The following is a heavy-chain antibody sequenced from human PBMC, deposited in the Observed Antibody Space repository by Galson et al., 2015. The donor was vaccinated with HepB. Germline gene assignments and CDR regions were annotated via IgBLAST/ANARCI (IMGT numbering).Heavy chain of an antibody. CDR2: TSYDGSKE. CDR1: GFTFTSFG. D-gene: IGHD5-12*01. V-gene: IGHV3-30*18. J-gene: IGHJ4*02. CDR3: AKEDRGYSAYFYGDLDY. Sequence: SLRLSCAASGFTFTSFGMHWIRQAPGKGLEWVAVTSYDGSKEYYADSVKGRFTISRDNSKNTLYLEMNSLRVEDTAMYYCAKEDRGYSAYFYGDLDYWGQGTLVTVSS.